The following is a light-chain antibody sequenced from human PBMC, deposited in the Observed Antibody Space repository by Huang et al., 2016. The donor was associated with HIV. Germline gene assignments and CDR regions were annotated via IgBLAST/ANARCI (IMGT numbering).Light chain of an antibody. J-gene: IGKJ4*01. CDR1: QNINNY. CDR2: DSV. Sequence: DIVLTQSPATLSLSPGQRATLSCRASQNINNYVVWYQQKPGQAPRLLIYDSVNRATGIPARFSGSGSGTDFTLTINTLEPEDFAVYYCQQRGAWPLTFGGGTKVEIK. V-gene: IGKV3-11*01. CDR3: QQRGAWPLT.